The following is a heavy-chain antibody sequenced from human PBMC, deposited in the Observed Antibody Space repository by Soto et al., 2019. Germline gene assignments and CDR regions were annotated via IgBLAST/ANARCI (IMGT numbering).Heavy chain of an antibody. J-gene: IGHJ4*02. D-gene: IGHD2-2*01. CDR3: ARHSTVVVPAAFDY. Sequence: SETLSLTYTVSGGSISSSSYYWGWIRQPPGKGLEWIGSIYYSGSTYYNPSLKSRVTISVDTSKNQFSLKLSSVTAADTAVYYCARHSTVVVPAAFDYWGQGTLVTVSS. V-gene: IGHV4-39*01. CDR2: IYYSGST. CDR1: GGSISSSSYY.